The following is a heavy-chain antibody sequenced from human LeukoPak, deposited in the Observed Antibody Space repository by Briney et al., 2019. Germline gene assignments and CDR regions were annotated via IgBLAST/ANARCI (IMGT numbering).Heavy chain of an antibody. J-gene: IGHJ4*02. V-gene: IGHV3-7*01. D-gene: IGHD2-15*01. CDR1: GFTFTNYY. Sequence: PPGGSLRLSCAVSGFTFTNYYMSWVRQAPGKGLEWVANINQVGTETFYVDSVKGRFTISRDNAKNSLYLQMSSLRAEDTAVYYCAQLLLRGPTAWGQGTLVTVSS. CDR2: INQVGTET. CDR3: AQLLLRGPTA.